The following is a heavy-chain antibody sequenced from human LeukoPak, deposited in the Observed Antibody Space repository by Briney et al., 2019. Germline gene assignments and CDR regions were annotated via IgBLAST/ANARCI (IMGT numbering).Heavy chain of an antibody. Sequence: PGGSLRLSCAASGFILSNYWMTWVRQAPGKGLEWVANINQDGSAKHYVDSAKGRFTISRAIAKNSLYLQMNSLGAEDTAMYYCATGIFGVDYWGQGTLVTVSS. CDR2: INQDGSAK. D-gene: IGHD3-3*01. CDR1: GFILSNYW. J-gene: IGHJ4*02. V-gene: IGHV3-7*01. CDR3: ATGIFGVDY.